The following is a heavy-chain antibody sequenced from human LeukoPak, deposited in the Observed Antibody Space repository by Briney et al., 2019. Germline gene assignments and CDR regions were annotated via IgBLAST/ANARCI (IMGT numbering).Heavy chain of an antibody. CDR2: INHSGST. Sequence: SETLSLTCAVYGGSFSGYYWSWIRQPPGKGLEWIGEINHSGSTNYNPSLKSRVTISVDTSKNQFSLKLSSVTAADTAVYYCARGAPAGIAAAGTWYRFDYWGQGTLVTVSS. V-gene: IGHV4-34*01. CDR3: ARGAPAGIAAAGTWYRFDY. D-gene: IGHD6-13*01. CDR1: GGSFSGYY. J-gene: IGHJ4*02.